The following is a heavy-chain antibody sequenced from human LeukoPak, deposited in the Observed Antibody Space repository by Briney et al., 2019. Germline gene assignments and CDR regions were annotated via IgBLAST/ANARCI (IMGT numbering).Heavy chain of an antibody. J-gene: IGHJ4*02. D-gene: IGHD3-22*01. V-gene: IGHV1-18*01. Sequence: GASVKVSCKASGYTFTSYGISWVRQAPGQGLEWMGWISAYNGNTNYAQKLQGRVTMTTDTSTSTAYMELRSLRSDDTAVYYCARNTYYYDSSGYYYEVFDYWGQGTLVTVPS. CDR1: GYTFTSYG. CDR3: ARNTYYYDSSGYYYEVFDY. CDR2: ISAYNGNT.